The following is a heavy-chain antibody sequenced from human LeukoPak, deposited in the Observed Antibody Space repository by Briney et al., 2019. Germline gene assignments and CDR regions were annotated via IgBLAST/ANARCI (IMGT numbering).Heavy chain of an antibody. D-gene: IGHD4-17*01. Sequence: GESLKTSVQSPGSNFTAYWLVWVGRMPGKGLEWMGTTFAGYAYTTYSPSFQGQVTISVDKTISTAYLQWSSLKASDTAMYYCARHFHPAETTGGYFDLWGRGTLVTVSA. CDR1: GSNFTAYW. CDR2: TFAGYAYT. V-gene: IGHV5-51*01. J-gene: IGHJ2*01. CDR3: ARHFHPAETTGGYFDL.